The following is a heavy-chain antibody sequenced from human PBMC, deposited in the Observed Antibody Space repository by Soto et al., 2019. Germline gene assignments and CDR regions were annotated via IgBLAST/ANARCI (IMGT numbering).Heavy chain of an antibody. CDR3: ARRYGGNLDY. Sequence: QVQLQESGPGLVKPSETLSLTCTVSGGSISSYYWSWIRQPPGKGLEWIGYIYYSGGTNYNPSLKRRATISVDSSKNHFSLKLSSVPAADTAVYYCARRYGGNLDYWGQGTLVTVSS. CDR1: GGSISSYY. D-gene: IGHD1-26*01. CDR2: IYYSGGT. J-gene: IGHJ4*02. V-gene: IGHV4-59*08.